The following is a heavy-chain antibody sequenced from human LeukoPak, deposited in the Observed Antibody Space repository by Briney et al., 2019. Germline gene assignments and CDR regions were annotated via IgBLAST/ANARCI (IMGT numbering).Heavy chain of an antibody. J-gene: IGHJ4*02. D-gene: IGHD3-16*01. CDR2: SNQSGST. Sequence: PSETLSLTCAVYGGSFSGYYWSGIRQPPGKGLEWSGESNQSGSTNYNPSLKSRVTISVDTSKKQFSLKLSSVTAADTAVYYCARAVVASPHVYDYIWGSRSVFDYWGQGTLVTVSS. CDR3: ARAVVASPHVYDYIWGSRSVFDY. CDR1: GGSFSGYY. V-gene: IGHV4-34*01.